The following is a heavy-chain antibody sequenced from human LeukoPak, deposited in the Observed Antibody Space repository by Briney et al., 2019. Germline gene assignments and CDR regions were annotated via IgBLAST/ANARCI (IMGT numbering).Heavy chain of an antibody. V-gene: IGHV3-23*01. Sequence: GGSLRLSCAASGFILRDHYMEWVRQAPGKGLEWVSAISGSGGSTYYADSVKGRFTISRDNSKNTLYLQMNSLRAEDTAVYYCAKVPYGSGSLPGAFDIWGQGTMVTVSS. CDR2: ISGSGGST. CDR3: AKVPYGSGSLPGAFDI. CDR1: GFILRDHY. J-gene: IGHJ3*02. D-gene: IGHD3-10*01.